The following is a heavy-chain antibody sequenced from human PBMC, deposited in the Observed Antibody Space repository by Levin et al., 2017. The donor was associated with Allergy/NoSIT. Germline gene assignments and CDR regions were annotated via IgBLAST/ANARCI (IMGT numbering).Heavy chain of an antibody. Sequence: GGSLRLSCAASGFTFNTYAMYWVRQAPGQGLEWVSSLSYGGDYAFYADSVKGRFTISRDNSKNTLYLQMNSLRAEDTALDYCAKDDGTAYYSFDSWGQGTLVTVSS. J-gene: IGHJ4*02. D-gene: IGHD1-26*01. CDR2: LSYGGDYA. CDR1: GFTFNTYA. V-gene: IGHV3-23*01. CDR3: AKDDGTAYYSFDS.